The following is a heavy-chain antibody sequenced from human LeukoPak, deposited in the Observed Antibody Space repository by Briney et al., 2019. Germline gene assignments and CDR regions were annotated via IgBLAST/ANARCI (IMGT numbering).Heavy chain of an antibody. D-gene: IGHD3-10*01. CDR2: ISSSGSA. V-gene: IGHV4-4*07. Sequence: PSETLSLTCTVSGGSISSDYRTWVRQPAGKGLGWIGRISSSGSAIYNPSLKSRVTMSEDTSKNQFSLKLSSVTAADTAVYYCARERVRAYYYGSGTSKNYYYMDVWGKGTTVTVSS. J-gene: IGHJ6*03. CDR3: ARERVRAYYYGSGTSKNYYYMDV. CDR1: GGSISSDY.